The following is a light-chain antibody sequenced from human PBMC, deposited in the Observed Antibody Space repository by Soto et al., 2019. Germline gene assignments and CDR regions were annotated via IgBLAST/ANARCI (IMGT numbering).Light chain of an antibody. V-gene: IGKV1-39*01. CDR1: QSVDRF. CDR3: QQSFRSLT. J-gene: IGKJ3*01. Sequence: DIQMTQSPSSLSASVGDRVTITCRTSQSVDRFLNWYQQKVGKAPKLLIYAASNLQSGVPSRFSGSGSGTDFTLTISSLHPEDFATYYCQQSFRSLTFGPGTTVD. CDR2: AAS.